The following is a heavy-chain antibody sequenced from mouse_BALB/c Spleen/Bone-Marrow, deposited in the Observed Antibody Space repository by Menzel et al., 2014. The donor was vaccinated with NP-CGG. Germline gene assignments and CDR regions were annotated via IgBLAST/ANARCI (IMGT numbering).Heavy chain of an antibody. Sequence: QVQLQQSGPGLVAPSQSLSITCTVSGFSLTSYGVHWVRQPPGKGLEWLGVIWAGGSTNYNSALMSRLSISKDNSTSQVFLKMNMLQTDDTAMYYCAREGLLLYRGFAYWGQGTLVTVSA. D-gene: IGHD2-10*01. CDR2: IWAGGST. V-gene: IGHV2-9*02. CDR1: GFSLTSYG. J-gene: IGHJ3*01. CDR3: AREGLLLYRGFAY.